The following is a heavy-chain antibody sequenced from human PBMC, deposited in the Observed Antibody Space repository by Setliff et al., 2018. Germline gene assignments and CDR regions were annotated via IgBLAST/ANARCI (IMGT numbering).Heavy chain of an antibody. CDR3: ARGISSSWYPHFDY. D-gene: IGHD6-13*01. J-gene: IGHJ4*02. Sequence: PSETLSLTCAVYGDSFSDYYWSWIRQPPGKGLEWIGRIYTSGSTNYNPSLKSRVTISVDTSKNQFSLKLSSVTAADTAVYYFARGISSSWYPHFDYWGQGTLVTVSS. V-gene: IGHV4-59*10. CDR1: GDSFSDYY. CDR2: IYTSGST.